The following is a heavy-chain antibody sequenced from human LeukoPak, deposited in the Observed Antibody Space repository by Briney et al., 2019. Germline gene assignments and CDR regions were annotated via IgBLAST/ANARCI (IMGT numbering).Heavy chain of an antibody. CDR1: GFTFSSYS. J-gene: IGHJ4*02. CDR2: ISSSSSYI. D-gene: IGHD6-19*01. CDR3: AREWGRIAVAGGPGY. Sequence: PGGSLRLSCAASGFTFSSYSMNWVRQAPGKGLEWVSSISSSSSYIYYADSVKGRFTISRDNSANTLYLQMSSLRVEDTAVYYCAREWGRIAVAGGPGYWGQGARVTVSS. V-gene: IGHV3-21*01.